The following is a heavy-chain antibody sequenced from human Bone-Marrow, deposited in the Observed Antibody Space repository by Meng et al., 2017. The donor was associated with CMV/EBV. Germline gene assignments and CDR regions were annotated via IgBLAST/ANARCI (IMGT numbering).Heavy chain of an antibody. Sequence: SETLSLTCTVSGGSISISNYYWVWIRQPPGKGLEWIGSIYFSGRTYYSPSLKSRVTISVDTSKKQFSLKVNSVTAADTAVYYCARVKAVSNWFDPWGQGTLVTAPQ. CDR2: IYFSGRT. D-gene: IGHD6-19*01. J-gene: IGHJ5*02. V-gene: IGHV4-39*07. CDR1: GGSISISNYY. CDR3: ARVKAVSNWFDP.